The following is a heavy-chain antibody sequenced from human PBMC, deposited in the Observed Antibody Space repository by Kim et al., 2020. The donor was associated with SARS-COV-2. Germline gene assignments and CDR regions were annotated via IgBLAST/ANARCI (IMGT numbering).Heavy chain of an antibody. Sequence: ASVKVSCKASGYTFTSYDINWVRQAPGQGLEWMGWMNANSGNTSYAQKFQGRVTMTTNTSISTAYMELSSLRSEDTAVYYCARGHLKSIVWVVAPRPYF. CDR1: GYTFTSYD. CDR2: MNANSGNT. D-gene: IGHD2-21*01. CDR3: ARGHLKSIVWVVAPRPYF. J-gene: IGHJ1*01. V-gene: IGHV1-8*01.